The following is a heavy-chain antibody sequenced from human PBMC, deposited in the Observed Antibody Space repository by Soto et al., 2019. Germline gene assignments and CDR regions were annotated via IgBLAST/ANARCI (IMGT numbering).Heavy chain of an antibody. J-gene: IGHJ4*02. CDR2: INGDGSST. CDR1: GFTFSIYW. V-gene: IGHV3-74*01. Sequence: EVQLVESGGGLVQPGGSLRLSCAASGFTFSIYWMHWVRQAPGKGLVWVSRINGDGSSTSNADPVKGRFTISRDNAKNTAYLQMNSLKTEDTAVYYCARLWSEREPNFDYWGQGTLVSVSS. D-gene: IGHD3-10*02. CDR3: ARLWSEREPNFDY.